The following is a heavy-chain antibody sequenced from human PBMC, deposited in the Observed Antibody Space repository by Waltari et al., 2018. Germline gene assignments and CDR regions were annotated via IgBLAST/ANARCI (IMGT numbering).Heavy chain of an antibody. J-gene: IGHJ4*02. CDR3: ATPFYNWDDPLHS. V-gene: IGHV3-23*01. CDR1: GITFGHYA. D-gene: IGHD1-20*01. Sequence: EVQLLESGGDLVQPGGSLTLSCAPSGITFGHYAINWVRLAPGTGLGWVSAITVGDDTYYADSVKGRFTTSRDTSKDTVHLQMNGLRAEDTAVYYCATPFYNWDDPLHSWGQGTLVTVSS. CDR2: ITVGDDT.